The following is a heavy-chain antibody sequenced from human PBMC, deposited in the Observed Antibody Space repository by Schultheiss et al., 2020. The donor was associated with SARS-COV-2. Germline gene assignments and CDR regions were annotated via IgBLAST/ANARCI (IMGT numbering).Heavy chain of an antibody. CDR2: INHSGST. Sequence: SQTLSLTCAVYGGSFSGYYWSWIRQPPGKGLEWIGEINHSGSTNYNPSLKSRVTISVDTSKNQFSLKLSSVTAADTAVYYYARDLLRFLENARAFDIWGQGTMVTVSS. CDR1: GGSFSGYY. J-gene: IGHJ3*02. CDR3: ARDLLRFLENARAFDI. V-gene: IGHV4-34*01. D-gene: IGHD3-3*01.